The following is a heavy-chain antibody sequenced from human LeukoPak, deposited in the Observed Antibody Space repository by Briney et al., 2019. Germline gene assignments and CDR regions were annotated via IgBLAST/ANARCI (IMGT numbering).Heavy chain of an antibody. CDR2: IYTSGST. J-gene: IGHJ4*02. CDR3: ARGTYYYDSSGFDY. D-gene: IGHD3-22*01. CDR1: GGSISSYY. Sequence: SETLSLTCTVSGGSISSYYWSWIRQPAGKGLEWIGRIYTSGSTNYNPSLKSRVTMSVDTSNNQFSLNLSSVTAADTAVYYCARGTYYYDSSGFDYWGQGTLVTVSS. V-gene: IGHV4-4*07.